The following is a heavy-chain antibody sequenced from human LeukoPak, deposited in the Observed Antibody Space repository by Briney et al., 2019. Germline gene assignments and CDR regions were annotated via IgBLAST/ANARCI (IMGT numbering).Heavy chain of an antibody. CDR1: GFTFDDYA. D-gene: IGHD3-22*01. J-gene: IGHJ4*02. V-gene: IGHV3-9*01. CDR3: AKGLGKTYYYDSSGYSPLMPPFDY. Sequence: GGSLRLSCTASGFTFDDYAMHWVRQAPGKGLELVSGMSWNSGSIGYADSVKGRFTISRDNAKNSLYLQMNSLIAEDTALYYCAKGLGKTYYYDSSGYSPLMPPFDYWGQGTLVTVSS. CDR2: MSWNSGSI.